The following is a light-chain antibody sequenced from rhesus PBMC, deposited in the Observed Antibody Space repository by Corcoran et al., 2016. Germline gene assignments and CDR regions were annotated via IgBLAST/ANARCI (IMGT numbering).Light chain of an antibody. CDR2: KAS. J-gene: IGKJ1*01. CDR3: QHKSGTPRT. CDR1: ENVNNY. Sequence: DIQMTQSPSSLSASVGDRVTITCRTSENVNNYLNWYQQKPGKAPKLLIYKASTLQSGVPSRFSGSGSGTDYTFTIISLQSEDVATYYCQHKSGTPRTFGQGTKVEIK. V-gene: IGKV1-74*01.